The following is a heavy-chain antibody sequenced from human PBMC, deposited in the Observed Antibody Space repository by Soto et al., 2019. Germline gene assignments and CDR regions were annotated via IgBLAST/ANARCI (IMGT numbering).Heavy chain of an antibody. Sequence: SGPTLVNPTQTLTLTCTFSGFSLSTSGVGVGWIRQPPGKALEWLALIYWNDDKRYSPSLKSRLTITKDTSKNQVVLTMTNMDHVEKATYYCAHLARHSWDFWSGYLSSSFDYCGQGTLVTVYS. CDR1: GFSLSTSGVG. J-gene: IGHJ4*02. D-gene: IGHD3-3*01. V-gene: IGHV2-5*01. CDR3: AHLARHSWDFWSGYLSSSFDY. CDR2: IYWNDDK.